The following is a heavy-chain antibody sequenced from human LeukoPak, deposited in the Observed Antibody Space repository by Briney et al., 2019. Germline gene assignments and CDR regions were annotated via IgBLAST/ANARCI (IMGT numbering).Heavy chain of an antibody. CDR3: ARVAKVSPYYYYYMDV. CDR2: IYSGGST. Sequence: PGGSLRLSCAASGFTVSSNYMSWVRQAPGKGLEWVSVIYSGGSTYYADSVKGRFTISRDNSKNTLYLQMNSLRAEDTAVYYCARVAKVSPYYYYYMDVWGKGTAVTISS. V-gene: IGHV3-66*01. D-gene: IGHD3-3*02. CDR1: GFTVSSNY. J-gene: IGHJ6*03.